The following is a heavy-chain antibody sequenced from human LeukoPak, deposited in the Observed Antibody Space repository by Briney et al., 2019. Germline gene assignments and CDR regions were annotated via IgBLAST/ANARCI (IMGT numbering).Heavy chain of an antibody. CDR1: GFIFSKYG. J-gene: IGHJ5*02. CDR2: MRHDGSNK. CDR3: AREPGIWFGEFGGFDP. V-gene: IGHV3-33*01. Sequence: GGSLRLSCAASGFIFSKYGMHWVRQAPGKGLEWVAVMRHDGSNKYYADSMKGRFTISRDNSKNSLYLQMNSLRAEDTAVYYCAREPGIWFGEFGGFDPWGQGTLLTVSS. D-gene: IGHD3-10*01.